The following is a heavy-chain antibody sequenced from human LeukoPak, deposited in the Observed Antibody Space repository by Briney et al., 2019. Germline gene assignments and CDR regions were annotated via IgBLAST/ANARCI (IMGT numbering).Heavy chain of an antibody. CDR3: AKELTRPNRPVAGLNY. CDR2: ISYDGSNK. D-gene: IGHD6-19*01. J-gene: IGHJ4*02. CDR1: GFTFSAYG. V-gene: IGHV3-30*18. Sequence: GGSLRLSCAASGFTFSAYGMHWVRQAPGKGLEWVAIISYDGSNKYYPDSVKGRFTISRDDSKNTLYLQMNSLRTEDAAVYYCAKELTRPNRPVAGLNYWGQGTLVTVSS.